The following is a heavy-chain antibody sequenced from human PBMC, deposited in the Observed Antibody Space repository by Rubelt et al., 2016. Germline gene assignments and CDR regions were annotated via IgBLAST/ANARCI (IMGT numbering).Heavy chain of an antibody. Sequence: EVQLVESGGGLIQPGGSLRLSCAASGLTVSSNYMTWVRQVPGKGLEWVSIIHSGGSTYYADSVKGRFTISRDDSKNTLYLQMNSLRAEDTAVYYCARDSSGWYYFDWWGQGALVTISS. CDR1: GLTVSSNY. D-gene: IGHD6-19*01. CDR3: ARDSSGWYYFDW. J-gene: IGHJ4*02. V-gene: IGHV3-53*01. CDR2: IHSGGST.